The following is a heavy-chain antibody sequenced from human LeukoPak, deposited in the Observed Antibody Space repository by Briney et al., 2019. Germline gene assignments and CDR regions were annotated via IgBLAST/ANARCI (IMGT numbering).Heavy chain of an antibody. CDR3: ARGKDLWFGELSPFDY. CDR2: ISSSSSYT. V-gene: IGHV3-11*06. D-gene: IGHD3-10*01. CDR1: GFTFSDYY. Sequence: PGGSLRLSCAASGFTFSDYYMSWIRQAPGKGLAWVSYISSSSSYTNYADSVKGRFTISRDNAKNSLYLHMNSLRAEDTAVYYCARGKDLWFGELSPFDYWGQGTLVTVSS. J-gene: IGHJ4*02.